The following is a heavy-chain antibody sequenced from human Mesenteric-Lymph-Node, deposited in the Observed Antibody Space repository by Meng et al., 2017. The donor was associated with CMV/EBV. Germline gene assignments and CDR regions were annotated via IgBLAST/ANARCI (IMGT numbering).Heavy chain of an antibody. CDR2: ISWNSGSL. CDR3: AKSGPDSSWFLDY. Sequence: SLKISCAASGFTFDDYAMHWVRQAPAKGLEWVSGISWNSGSLGYADSVKGRFTISRDNAKNSLYLQMNSLRADDTALYYCAKSGPDSSWFLDYWGQGTLVTVS. V-gene: IGHV3-9*01. J-gene: IGHJ4*02. D-gene: IGHD6-13*01. CDR1: GFTFDDYA.